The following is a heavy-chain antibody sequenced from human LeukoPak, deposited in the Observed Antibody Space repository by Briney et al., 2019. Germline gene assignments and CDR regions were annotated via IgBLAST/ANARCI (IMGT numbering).Heavy chain of an antibody. CDR3: ARGYDSTGYVLTDI. CDR2: IYYSGSA. J-gene: IGHJ3*02. D-gene: IGHD3-22*01. CDR1: GGSISSYY. V-gene: IGHV4-59*08. Sequence: PSETLSLTCTVFGGSISSYYWSWIRQPPGKGLEWIGYIYYSGSANYNPSLKSRVTISVDTSKNQFSLKLSSVTAADTALYYCARGYDSTGYVLTDIWGQGTTVTVSS.